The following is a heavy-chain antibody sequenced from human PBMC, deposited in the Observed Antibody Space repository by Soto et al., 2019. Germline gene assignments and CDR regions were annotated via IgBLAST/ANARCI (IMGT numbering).Heavy chain of an antibody. CDR2: ISSSSSTI. J-gene: IGHJ6*03. CDR3: ARDRGTGYDILTGWEYYYYYMDV. V-gene: IGHV3-48*01. CDR1: GFTFSSYS. D-gene: IGHD3-9*01. Sequence: PGGSLRLSCAASGFTFSSYSMNWVRQAPGKGLEWVSYISSSSSTIYYADAVKGRFTISRDNAKNSLYLQMNSLRAEDTAVYYCARDRGTGYDILTGWEYYYYYMDVWGKGTTVTVSS.